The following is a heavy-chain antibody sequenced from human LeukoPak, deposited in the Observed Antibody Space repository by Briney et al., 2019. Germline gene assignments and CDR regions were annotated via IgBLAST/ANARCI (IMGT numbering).Heavy chain of an antibody. J-gene: IGHJ4*02. CDR2: IKKDGSEK. D-gene: IGHD6-19*01. CDR3: ARDLAVEVFDY. CDR1: GSTFSSYW. Sequence: GGSLSLSCAASGSTFSSYWMSWVRQAPGKGLEGVANIKKDGSEKYYVDSVKGRFTISRDNAKNSLYLQMNSLRAEDTAVYYCARDLAVEVFDYWGQGTLVTVSS. V-gene: IGHV3-7*03.